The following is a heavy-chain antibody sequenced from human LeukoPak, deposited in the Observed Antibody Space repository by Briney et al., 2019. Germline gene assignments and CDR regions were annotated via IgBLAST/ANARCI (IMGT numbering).Heavy chain of an antibody. J-gene: IGHJ3*02. CDR3: ARAIFGVVITGDAFDI. CDR2: IYYSGST. Sequence: SETLSLTCTVSGGSISSYYWSWIRQPPGKGLGWIGYIYYSGSTNYNPSLKSRVTISVDTSKNQFSLKLSSVTTADTAVYYCARAIFGVVITGDAFDIWGQGTMVTVSS. CDR1: GGSISSYY. D-gene: IGHD3-3*01. V-gene: IGHV4-59*08.